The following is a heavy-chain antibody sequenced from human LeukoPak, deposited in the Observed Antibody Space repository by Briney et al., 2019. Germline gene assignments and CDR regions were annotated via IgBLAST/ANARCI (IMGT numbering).Heavy chain of an antibody. J-gene: IGHJ3*02. CDR2: LYYVGST. CDR3: ERTVVTATIDGFQI. CDR1: GVSISSSGYY. Sequence: KTSETLSLTCTVSGVSISSSGYYWGWIRQPPGKGLEWIGNLYYVGSTYYNPSLNRRVTISVDPSTRQFSLRLASVTAADTAVYYCERTVVTATIDGFQIWGQGTMVTVSS. V-gene: IGHV4-39*01. D-gene: IGHD2-21*02.